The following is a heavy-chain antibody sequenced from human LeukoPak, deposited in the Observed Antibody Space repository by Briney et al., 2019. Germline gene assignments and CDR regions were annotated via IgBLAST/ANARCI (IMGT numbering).Heavy chain of an antibody. CDR1: GGSFSGYY. CDR2: INHSGST. V-gene: IGHV4-34*01. CDR3: ARHRGYYYYYMDV. Sequence: SETLSLTCAVYGGSFSGYYWSWIRQPPGKGLEWIGEINHSGSTNYNPSLKSRVTISVDTSKNQLSLKLSSVTAADTAVYYCARHRGYYYYYMDVWGKGTTVTISS. J-gene: IGHJ6*03.